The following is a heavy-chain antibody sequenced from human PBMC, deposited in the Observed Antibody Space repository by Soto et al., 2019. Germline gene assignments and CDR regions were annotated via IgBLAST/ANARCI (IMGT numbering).Heavy chain of an antibody. CDR2: TSYRSKWYY. CDR1: GDSVSSNSAA. V-gene: IGHV6-1*01. J-gene: IGHJ3*01. CDR3: ARLAYYSDRSGYREEVFDF. Sequence: PSQTLSLTCVISGDSVSSNSAAWNWIRQSPTRGLEWLGRTSYRSKWYYDYALSVKSRISINPDTSKNQFSLQLNSVTPDDTAVYYCARLAYYSDRSGYREEVFDFWGQGTMVTVSS. D-gene: IGHD3-22*01.